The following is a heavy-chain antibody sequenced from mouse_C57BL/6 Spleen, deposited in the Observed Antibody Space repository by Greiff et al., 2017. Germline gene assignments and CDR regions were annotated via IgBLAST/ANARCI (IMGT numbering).Heavy chain of an antibody. CDR2: INPSTGGT. CDR1: GYSFTGYY. CDR3: ARDYYGSAMDY. J-gene: IGHJ4*01. D-gene: IGHD1-1*01. V-gene: IGHV1-42*01. Sequence: EVKLQESGPELVKPGASVKLSCKASGYSFTGYYMNWVKQSPEKSLEWIGEINPSTGGTTYNQKFKAKATLTVDKSSSTAYMQLKSLTSEDSAVYYCARDYYGSAMDYWGQGTSVTVSS.